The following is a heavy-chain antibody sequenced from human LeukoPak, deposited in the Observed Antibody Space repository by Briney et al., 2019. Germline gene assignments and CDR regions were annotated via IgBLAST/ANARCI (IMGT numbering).Heavy chain of an antibody. CDR3: ARTGGRRAYYGSGSYYYFDY. D-gene: IGHD3-10*01. CDR2: INHSGST. CDR1: GGSISSYY. J-gene: IGHJ4*02. Sequence: PSETLSLTCTVSGGSISSYYWSWIRQPPGKGLEWIGEINHSGSTNYNPSLKSRVTISVDTSKNQFSLKLSSVTAADTAVYYCARTGGRRAYYGSGSYYYFDYWGQGTLVTVSS. V-gene: IGHV4-34*01.